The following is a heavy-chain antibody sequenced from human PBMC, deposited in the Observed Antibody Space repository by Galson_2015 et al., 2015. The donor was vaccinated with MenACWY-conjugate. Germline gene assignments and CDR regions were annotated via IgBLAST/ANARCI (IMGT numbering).Heavy chain of an antibody. CDR3: VREGYYCDY. V-gene: IGHV6-1*01. CDR1: GDSVSSHSAA. J-gene: IGHJ4*02. Sequence: CAISGDSVSSHSAAWNWIRQSPSRGLEWLGKTYYRSKWYNDYAVSVKSRITINPDTSNNQFSLQLNSVTPDDTAVYYCVREGYYCDYWGQGTLVTVSS. CDR2: TYYRSKWYN.